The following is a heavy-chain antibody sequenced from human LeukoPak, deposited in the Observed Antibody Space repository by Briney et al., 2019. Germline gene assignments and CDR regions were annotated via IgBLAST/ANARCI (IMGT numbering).Heavy chain of an antibody. CDR3: AKLVNSFTAY. CDR1: GFTFSSYA. CDR2: ISGSGGST. Sequence: GGSLRLSCAASGFTFSSYAMSWVRQAPGKGLEWVSAISGSGGSTYYADSVKGRFTISRDNSKNTLYLQMNSLRVEDTAVYFCAKLVNSFTAYWGQGSLVTVSS. V-gene: IGHV3-23*01. D-gene: IGHD3-16*01. J-gene: IGHJ4*02.